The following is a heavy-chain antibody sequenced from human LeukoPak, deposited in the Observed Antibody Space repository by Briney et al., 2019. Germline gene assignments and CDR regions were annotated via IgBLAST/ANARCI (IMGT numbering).Heavy chain of an antibody. CDR2: IYYSGST. V-gene: IGHV4-39*07. CDR3: ARAMYYYDSSADY. D-gene: IGHD3-22*01. J-gene: IGHJ4*02. CDR1: GGSISSSSYY. Sequence: SETLSLTCTVSGGSISSSSYYWGWIRQPPGKGLEWIGSIYYSGSTYYNPSLKSRVTISVDTSKNQFSLKLSSVTAADTAVYYCARAMYYYDSSADYWGQGTLVTVSS.